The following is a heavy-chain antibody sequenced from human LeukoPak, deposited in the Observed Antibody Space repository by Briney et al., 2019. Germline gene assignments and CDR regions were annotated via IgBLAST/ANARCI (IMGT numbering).Heavy chain of an antibody. Sequence: SETLSLTCTVSGGSISSYYWSWIRQPAGKGLEWIGRIYTSGSTNYNPSLKSRVTMSVDTSKNQFSLKLSSVTAADTAVYYCAIELRTYSGYNPLDCWGQGTLVTVSS. CDR3: AIELRTYSGYNPLDC. D-gene: IGHD5-12*01. CDR2: IYTSGST. J-gene: IGHJ4*02. V-gene: IGHV4-4*07. CDR1: GGSISSYY.